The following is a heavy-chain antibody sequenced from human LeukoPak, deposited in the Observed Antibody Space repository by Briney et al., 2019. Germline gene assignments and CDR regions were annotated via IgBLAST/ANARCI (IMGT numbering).Heavy chain of an antibody. CDR2: ISSSSSTI. Sequence: GGSLRLSCAASGFTLSSYSMNWVRQAPGKGLEWVSYISSSSSTIYYADSVKGRFTISRDSARRSVYLQMNSLRDEDTALYYCAKEKGANWDPFDYWGRGTLVIVSS. V-gene: IGHV3-48*02. J-gene: IGHJ4*02. CDR3: AKEKGANWDPFDY. CDR1: GFTLSSYS. D-gene: IGHD7-27*01.